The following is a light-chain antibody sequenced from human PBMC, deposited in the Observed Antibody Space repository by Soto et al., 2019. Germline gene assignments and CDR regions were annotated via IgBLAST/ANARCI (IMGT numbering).Light chain of an antibody. J-gene: IGKJ4*01. V-gene: IGKV3-11*01. Sequence: EIVLTQSPATLSLSPGERATLSCRASQSVSSYLAWYQQKPGQAPRLLIYDASNRATGIPARFSGSGSGTDFTLPISSLEPEDFVVYYCQQRSNWPPKLTFGGGTKVEIK. CDR1: QSVSSY. CDR2: DAS. CDR3: QQRSNWPPKLT.